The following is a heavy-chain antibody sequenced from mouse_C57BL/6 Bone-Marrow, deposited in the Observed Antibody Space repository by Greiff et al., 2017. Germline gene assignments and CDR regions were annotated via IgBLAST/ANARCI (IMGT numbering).Heavy chain of an antibody. CDR1: YTFSRRVH. V-gene: IGHV1-87*01. CDR2: GQGLEWIG. CDR3: SEDSAVYYCALDYYGSSYVPHYYAMDY. D-gene: IGHD1-1*01. Sequence: ESGPELARPWASVKISCQAFYTFSRRVHFAIRDTNYWLQWVKQRPGQGLEWIGAIYPGNGDTSYNQKFKGKATLTADKSYRTAYMQLSILTSEDSAVYYCALDYYGSSYVPHYYAMDYWGQGTSVTVSS. J-gene: IGHJ4*01.